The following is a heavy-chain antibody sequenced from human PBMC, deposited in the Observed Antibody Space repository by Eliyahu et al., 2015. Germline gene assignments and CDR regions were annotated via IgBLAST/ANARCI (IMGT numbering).Heavy chain of an antibody. Sequence: QVQLVESGGXVVQPGRSLXLSXXASGFXFSSYGXHWVXQAPGKGLEWVAVISYDGSNKYYADSVKGRFTISRDNSKNTLYLQMNSLRAEDTAVYYCAKTDDSGYDLTPDYWGQGTLVTVSS. CDR2: ISYDGSNK. D-gene: IGHD5-12*01. J-gene: IGHJ4*02. V-gene: IGHV3-30*18. CDR1: GFXFSSYG. CDR3: AKTDDSGYDLTPDY.